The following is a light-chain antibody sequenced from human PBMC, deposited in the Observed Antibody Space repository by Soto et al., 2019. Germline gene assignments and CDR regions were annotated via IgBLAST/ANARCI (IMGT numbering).Light chain of an antibody. CDR2: GAS. V-gene: IGKV3-15*01. CDR1: QSVGSH. Sequence: DMVMTQSPATLSVSPGERATLSCRASQSVGSHLAWYQQKPGQAPRLLIYGASTRATGIPARFSGSGSGTEFPLTNSSLQSEDFAVYYCQRSNDWPLTFGGGTKVEIK. J-gene: IGKJ4*01. CDR3: QRSNDWPLT.